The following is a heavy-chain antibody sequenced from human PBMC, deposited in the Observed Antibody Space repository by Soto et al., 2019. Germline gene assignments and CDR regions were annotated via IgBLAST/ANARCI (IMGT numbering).Heavy chain of an antibody. D-gene: IGHD2-15*01. J-gene: IGHJ3*02. V-gene: IGHV1-24*01. Sequence: AASVKVSCKVSGYTLTELSMHWVRRAPGKGLEWMGGFDPEDGETIYAQKFQGRVTMTEDTSTDTAYMELSSLRSEDTAVYYCATSLDCRGGSCNSNGDNAFDIWGQEKMLTVPS. CDR2: FDPEDGET. CDR1: GYTLTELS. CDR3: ATSLDCRGGSCNSNGDNAFDI.